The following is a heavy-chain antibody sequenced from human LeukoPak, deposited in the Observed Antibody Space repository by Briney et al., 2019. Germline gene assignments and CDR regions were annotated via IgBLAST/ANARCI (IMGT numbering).Heavy chain of an antibody. CDR2: LSGSGGST. CDR3: AKRGVVIRVILVGFHKEAYYFDS. J-gene: IGHJ4*02. V-gene: IGHV3-23*01. D-gene: IGHD3-10*01. Sequence: GSLLLSCAVSGITLSNYGMTWGRPAPGKGLEGVEGLSGSGGSTSYADSVKGRFTISRDNAKNTLYLQMNSLRAEDTAVYFCAKRGVVIRVILVGFHKEAYYFDSWGQGVLVTVSS. CDR1: GITLSNYG.